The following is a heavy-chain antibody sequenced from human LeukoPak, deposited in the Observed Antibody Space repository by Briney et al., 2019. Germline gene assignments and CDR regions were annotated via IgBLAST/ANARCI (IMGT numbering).Heavy chain of an antibody. CDR1: GGSISSGDYY. CDR2: IYYSGST. Sequence: SETLSLTCTVSGGSISSGDYYWSWIRQPPGKGLEWIGYIYYSGSTYYNPSLKSRVTISVDTSKNQFSLKLSSVTAADTAVCYCARDTPDSGRDYWGQGTLVTVSS. D-gene: IGHD3-10*01. CDR3: ARDTPDSGRDY. V-gene: IGHV4-30-4*01. J-gene: IGHJ4*02.